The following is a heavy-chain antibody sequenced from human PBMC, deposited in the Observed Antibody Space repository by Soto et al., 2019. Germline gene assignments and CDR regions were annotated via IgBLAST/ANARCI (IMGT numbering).Heavy chain of an antibody. CDR3: TRQHDRSGYQTR. V-gene: IGHV3-73*01. CDR1: GFTFSGSA. J-gene: IGHJ4*02. CDR2: IRSKANSYAT. Sequence: PGGSLRLSCAASGFTFSGSAMHWVRQASGKGLEWVGRIRSKANSYATAYAASVKGRFTISRDDSKNTAYLQMNSLKTEDTAVYFCTRQHDRSGYQTRWGQGTLVTV. D-gene: IGHD3-22*01.